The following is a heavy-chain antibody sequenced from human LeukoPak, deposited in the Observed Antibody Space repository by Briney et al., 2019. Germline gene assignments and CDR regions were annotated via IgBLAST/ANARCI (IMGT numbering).Heavy chain of an antibody. Sequence: ASVKVSCKASGYTFTTYGISWVRQAPGQGLEWMGWISPYNDNTGYAQKFQGRVTMTRNTSISTAYMELSSLRSEDTAVYYCARGLITMIVEGAFDIWGQGTMVTVSS. CDR1: GYTFTTYG. V-gene: IGHV1-8*02. CDR2: ISPYNDNT. CDR3: ARGLITMIVEGAFDI. D-gene: IGHD3-22*01. J-gene: IGHJ3*02.